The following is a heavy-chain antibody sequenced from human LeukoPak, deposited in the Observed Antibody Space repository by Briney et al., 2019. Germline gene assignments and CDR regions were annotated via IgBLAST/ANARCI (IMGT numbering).Heavy chain of an antibody. CDR2: IYYSGST. V-gene: IGHV4-39*07. CDR1: GGSISSSSYY. CDR3: ARLTSGPYYYYMDV. Sequence: PSETLSLTCTVSGGSISSSSYYWGWIRQPPGKGLEWIGSIYYSGSTYYNPSLKSRVTISVDTSKNQFSLKLSSVTAADTAVYYCARLTSGPYYYYMDVWGKGTTVTVSS. J-gene: IGHJ6*03.